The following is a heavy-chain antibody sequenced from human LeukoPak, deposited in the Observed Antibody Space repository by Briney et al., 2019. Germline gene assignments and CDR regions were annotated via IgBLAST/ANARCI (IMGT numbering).Heavy chain of an antibody. V-gene: IGHV3-30*04. CDR2: ISYDGSNK. CDR1: GFTFSSYA. CDR3: ARESGWYGEKDYFDY. D-gene: IGHD6-19*01. Sequence: GGSLRLSCAASGFTFSSYAIHWVRQAPGKGLEWVAVISYDGSNKYYADSVKGRFTISRDNSKNTLYLQMNSLRAEDTAVYYCARESGWYGEKDYFDYWGQGTLVTVSS. J-gene: IGHJ4*02.